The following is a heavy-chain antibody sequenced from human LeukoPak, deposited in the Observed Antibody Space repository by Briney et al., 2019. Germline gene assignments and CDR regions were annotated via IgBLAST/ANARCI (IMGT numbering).Heavy chain of an antibody. J-gene: IGHJ6*03. CDR2: ISSSSSYI. V-gene: IGHV3-21*01. Sequence: KAGGSLRLSCAASGFTFSSYSMNWVRQAPGKGLEWVSSISSSSSYIYYADSVKGRFTISRDNAKNSLYLQMNSLRAEDTAVYYCARTFHCTNGVCYPMLYYMDVWGKGTTVTVSS. CDR1: GFTFSSYS. CDR3: ARTFHCTNGVCYPMLYYMDV. D-gene: IGHD2-8*01.